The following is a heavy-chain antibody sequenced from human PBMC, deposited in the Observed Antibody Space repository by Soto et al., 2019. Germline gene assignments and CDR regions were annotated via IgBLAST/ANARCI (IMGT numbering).Heavy chain of an antibody. J-gene: IGHJ5*02. CDR3: TRDGDLYSSRFPSYKNWFDP. D-gene: IGHD6-13*01. V-gene: IGHV3-49*03. Sequence: GGSLRLSCTASGFTFGDYAMSWFRQAPGKGLEWVGFIRSKAYGGTTEYAASVKGRFTISRDDSKSIAYLQMNSLKTEDTAVYYCTRDGDLYSSRFPSYKNWFDPWGQGTLVTVSS. CDR2: IRSKAYGGTT. CDR1: GFTFGDYA.